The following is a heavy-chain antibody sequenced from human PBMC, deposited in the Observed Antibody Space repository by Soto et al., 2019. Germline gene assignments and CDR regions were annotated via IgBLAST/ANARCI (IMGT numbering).Heavy chain of an antibody. Sequence: SETLSLTCTVSGGSLRGYSWSWIRQSPGKGLEWIGYVYSGGGTNYSPSFMGRVTISVDTTDNQFSLKLNSVTAADTAVYYCAREKTPVSPQYFYYGMDVWGQGTTVTVSS. J-gene: IGHJ6*02. CDR1: GGSLRGYS. V-gene: IGHV4-59*01. CDR3: AREKTPVSPQYFYYGMDV. D-gene: IGHD4-17*01. CDR2: VYSGGGT.